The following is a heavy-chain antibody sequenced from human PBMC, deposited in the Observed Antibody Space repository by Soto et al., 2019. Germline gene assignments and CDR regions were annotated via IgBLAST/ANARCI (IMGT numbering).Heavy chain of an antibody. CDR1: GFTVSSNY. V-gene: IGHV3-30*18. CDR3: AKIPKVATLAY. J-gene: IGHJ4*02. D-gene: IGHD5-12*01. Sequence: VQLVETGGGLIQPGGSLRLSCAASGFTVSSNYMTWVRQAPGKGLEWVAVISYDGSNKYYADSVKGRFTISRDNSKNTLYLQMNSLRAEDTAVYYCAKIPKVATLAYWGQGTLVTVSS. CDR2: ISYDGSNK.